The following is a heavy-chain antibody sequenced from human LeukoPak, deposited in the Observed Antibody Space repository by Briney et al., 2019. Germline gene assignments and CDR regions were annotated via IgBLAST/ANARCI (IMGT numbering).Heavy chain of an antibody. V-gene: IGHV3-23*01. D-gene: IGHD3-22*01. CDR1: GFTFSSYS. J-gene: IGHJ4*02. CDR2: ISGSGGST. CDR3: AKDLEYYYDSSGHDFDY. Sequence: PGGSLRLSCAASGFTFSSYSMNWVRQAPGKGLEWVSAISGSGGSTYYADSVKGRFTISRDNSKNTLYLQMNSLRAEDTAVYYCAKDLEYYYDSSGHDFDYWGQGTLVTVSS.